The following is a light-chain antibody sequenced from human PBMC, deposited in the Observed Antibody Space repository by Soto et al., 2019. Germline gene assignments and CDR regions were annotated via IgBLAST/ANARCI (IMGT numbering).Light chain of an antibody. J-gene: IGKJ4*01. CDR1: QSVSSN. CDR3: QQYNNWPLT. CDR2: GAY. V-gene: IGKV3-15*01. Sequence: EIVMTQSPATLSVAPGERATLSCRASQSVSSNLAWYQQKPGQAPRLLNYGAYNRATGIAARFSGSGSGTEFSLTIGRREAEGFAGYYCQQYNNWPLTFGGGTKVEIK.